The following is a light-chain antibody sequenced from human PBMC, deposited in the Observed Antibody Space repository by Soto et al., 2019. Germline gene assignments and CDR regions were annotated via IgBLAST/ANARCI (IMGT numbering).Light chain of an antibody. CDR3: QQNAITPPWT. Sequence: RLTQSPSSLSAAVGDRVIITCLARQSVSRSLNWYQQKPGQPPKLLRYAASTLHSGAPSRFSGSGSGTEFTLTISSLRREDFATYYCQQNAITPPWTFGQGTKLEVK. CDR1: QSVSRS. J-gene: IGKJ1*01. V-gene: IGKV1-39*01. CDR2: AAS.